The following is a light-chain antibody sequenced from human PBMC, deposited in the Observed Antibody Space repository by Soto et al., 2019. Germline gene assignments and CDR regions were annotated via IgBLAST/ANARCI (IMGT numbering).Light chain of an antibody. Sequence: DIQMTQSPSTLSASVGDGVTFTCRASQSISRWLAWYQHKPGXAPXXLISAASSLQSGVPSRFSGSGSGTDFTLTISSLQPEDFATYYCQQSYSTLTFGPGTKVDIK. J-gene: IGKJ3*01. CDR2: AAS. CDR1: QSISRW. V-gene: IGKV1-39*01. CDR3: QQSYSTLT.